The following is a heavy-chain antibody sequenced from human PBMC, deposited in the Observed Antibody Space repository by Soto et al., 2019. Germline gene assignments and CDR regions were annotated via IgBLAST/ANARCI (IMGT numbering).Heavy chain of an antibody. D-gene: IGHD3-10*01. V-gene: IGHV4-61*01. CDR1: GGSVSIGSYY. CDR3: ARYEMLRGARGWYYYGMDV. J-gene: IGHJ6*02. CDR2: INYSGST. Sequence: LSLTLSGSGGSVSIGSYYLSWIRQPPGKGLEWIGYINYSGSTNYNPSLKSRVTISVDTSKNQFSLKLSSVTAADSAVYYCARYEMLRGARGWYYYGMDVWGQGPTVTVSS.